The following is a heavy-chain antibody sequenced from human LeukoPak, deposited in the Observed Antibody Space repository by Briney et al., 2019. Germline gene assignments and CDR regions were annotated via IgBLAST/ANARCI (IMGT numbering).Heavy chain of an antibody. CDR1: GGSISSSNW. D-gene: IGHD6-19*01. CDR3: VRTYSIGWSTGVFDI. Sequence: PSGTLSLTCAVSGGSISSSNWWSWVRQPPGKGLEWIGEIYHSGSTNYNPSLKSRVTISVDKSKNQFSLKLCSVTAADTAVYYCVRTYSIGWSTGVFDIWGQGTMVTVSS. CDR2: IYHSGST. V-gene: IGHV4-4*02. J-gene: IGHJ3*02.